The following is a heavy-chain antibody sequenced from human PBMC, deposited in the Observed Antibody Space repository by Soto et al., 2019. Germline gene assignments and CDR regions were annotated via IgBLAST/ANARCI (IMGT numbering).Heavy chain of an antibody. Sequence: QVQLQESGPGLVKPSGTLSLTCAVSGGSISSSNWWSWVRQPPGKGLEWIGGIYHSGSTNYNPSHKSRVTVPVDKSKSQFSLKLSAVTAADTAVYCCARRGYSGYDRDYYYYGMDVWGQGTTVTVSS. V-gene: IGHV4-4*01. D-gene: IGHD5-12*01. CDR1: GGSISSSNW. J-gene: IGHJ6*02. CDR3: ARRGYSGYDRDYYYYGMDV. CDR2: IYHSGST.